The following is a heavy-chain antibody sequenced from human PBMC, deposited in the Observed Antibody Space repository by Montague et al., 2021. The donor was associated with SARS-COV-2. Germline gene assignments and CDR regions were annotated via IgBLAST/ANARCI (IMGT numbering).Heavy chain of an antibody. CDR3: ARGLDHNKGGDY. D-gene: IGHD3-16*01. V-gene: IGHV4-34*01. CDR1: SGPLSAYY. J-gene: IGHJ4*02. Sequence: SETLSLTCEVDSGPLSAYYWSWVRQPPGKGLEWIGEIHPYGHTSKNPPSMSRVTLSFGTSGNQYSLKLTSVTAADTAVYYCARGLDHNKGGDYWGQGILVIVSS. CDR2: IHPYGHT.